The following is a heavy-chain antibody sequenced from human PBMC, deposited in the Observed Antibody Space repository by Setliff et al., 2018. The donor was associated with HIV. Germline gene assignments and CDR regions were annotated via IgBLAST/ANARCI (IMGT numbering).Heavy chain of an antibody. CDR2: IYKTGST. V-gene: IGHV4-31*03. CDR3: ARARRAGSGPKYFQH. J-gene: IGHJ1*01. D-gene: IGHD2-15*01. CDR1: GGSISSGGFY. Sequence: SETLSLTCTVTGGSISSGGFYWTWIRKHPGKGLEWIGYIYKTGSTYHSPSLESRVTISIDTSKNQFSLRLSSVTAADTAVYYCARARRAGSGPKYFQHWGQGTLVTVSS.